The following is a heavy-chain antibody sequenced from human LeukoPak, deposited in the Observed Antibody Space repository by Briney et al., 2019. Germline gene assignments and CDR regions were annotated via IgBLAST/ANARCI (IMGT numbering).Heavy chain of an antibody. J-gene: IGHJ4*02. CDR3: ARLPPSVFGVGTGDFDY. Sequence: GGSLRLSCEVSGFTFSTYGMYWVRQAPGKGLESVAVISYDGSKTYYADSVKGRSTISRDNPKYTVYLQLNSLTSDDTAVYYCARLPPSVFGVGTGDFDYWGQGTLVTVSS. V-gene: IGHV3-30*03. D-gene: IGHD2-8*02. CDR2: ISYDGSKT. CDR1: GFTFSTYG.